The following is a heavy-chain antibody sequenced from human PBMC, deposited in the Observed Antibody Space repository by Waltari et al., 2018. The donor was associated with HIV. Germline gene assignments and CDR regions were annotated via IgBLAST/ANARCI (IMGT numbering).Heavy chain of an antibody. Sequence: QVQLVQSGAEVKTPGSSVKVSCKAYGGTFSNYAISGVRQAPGQGLEWMGGIIPIFGSTNFAQNFQGRVTITADESTSTAYMELSSLRSEDTAVYYCASTVYRGDYYYYGMDVWGQGTTVTVSS. J-gene: IGHJ6*02. CDR3: ASTVYRGDYYYYGMDV. V-gene: IGHV1-69*13. CDR1: GGTFSNYA. D-gene: IGHD4-17*01. CDR2: IIPIFGST.